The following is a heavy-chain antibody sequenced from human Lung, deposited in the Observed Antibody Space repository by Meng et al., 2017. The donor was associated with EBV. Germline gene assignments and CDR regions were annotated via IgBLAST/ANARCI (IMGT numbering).Heavy chain of an antibody. D-gene: IGHD2-2*01. CDR2: INYSGIT. Sequence: QVPLQQWGAGLLKPSAPLSLTCGVSGRSFSSSYWSWIRQPPGKGLEWIGQINYSGITNYNPSLKSRVTISVDTSKNQFSLSLNSVTAADTAVYYCARGGTSSAPFDYWGQGTLVTVSS. J-gene: IGHJ4*02. CDR1: GRSFSSSY. CDR3: ARGGTSSAPFDY. V-gene: IGHV4-34*01.